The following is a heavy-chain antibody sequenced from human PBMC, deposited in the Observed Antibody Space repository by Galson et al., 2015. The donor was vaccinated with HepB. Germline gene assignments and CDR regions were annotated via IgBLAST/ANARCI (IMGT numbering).Heavy chain of an antibody. J-gene: IGHJ4*02. CDR2: IIPLFGTA. Sequence: SVKVSCKASGGTFSNYAISWVRHAPGQGLEWMGGIIPLFGTANYAQKFQGRVTITADESTRTAYLELSSLRSEDTAVYYCARGYDSGSYYYHYWGQGTLVTVSS. V-gene: IGHV1-69*13. CDR3: ARGYDSGSYYYHY. CDR1: GGTFSNYA. D-gene: IGHD3-10*01.